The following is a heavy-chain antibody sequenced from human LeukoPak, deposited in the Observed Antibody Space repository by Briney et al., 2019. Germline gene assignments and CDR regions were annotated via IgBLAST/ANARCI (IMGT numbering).Heavy chain of an antibody. CDR2: ISAYNGNT. CDR3: ARDSCSSTSRYEGGFDP. D-gene: IGHD2-2*01. Sequence: ASVKVSCKASGYTFTSYGISWVRQAPGQGLEWMGWISAYNGNTNYAQKLQGRVTMTTDTSTSTAYMELRSLRSDDTAVYYCARDSCSSTSRYEGGFDPWGQGTLVTFSS. CDR1: GYTFTSYG. V-gene: IGHV1-18*01. J-gene: IGHJ5*02.